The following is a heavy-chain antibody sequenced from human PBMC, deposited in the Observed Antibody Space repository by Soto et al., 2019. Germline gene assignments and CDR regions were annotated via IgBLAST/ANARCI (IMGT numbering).Heavy chain of an antibody. V-gene: IGHV4-34*01. Sequence: QLQQWGAGLLKPSETLSLTCVVSGGSFSTYYYNWIRQSPGKGLEWIGEINHSGSNNYSPSLKIRVARSLETSKTQFSLKLTSVTAADTAVYYCARGGSNDWQVAFDIWGQGTMVTVSS. J-gene: IGHJ3*02. CDR3: ARGGSNDWQVAFDI. CDR2: INHSGSN. CDR1: GGSFSTYY. D-gene: IGHD3-9*01.